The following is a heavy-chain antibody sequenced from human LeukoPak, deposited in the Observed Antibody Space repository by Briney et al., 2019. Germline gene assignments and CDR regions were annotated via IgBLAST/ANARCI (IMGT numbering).Heavy chain of an antibody. J-gene: IGHJ4*02. CDR3: ARLQIGGYCSSTSCLAYDY. CDR1: GGSISSSSYY. CDR2: IYYSGST. Sequence: SETLSLTCTVSGGSISSSSYYWGWIRQPPGKGLERIGSIYYSGSTYYNPSLKSRVTISVDTSKNQFSLKLSSVTAADTAVYYCARLQIGGYCSSTSCLAYDYWGQGTLVTVSS. D-gene: IGHD2-2*01. V-gene: IGHV4-39*01.